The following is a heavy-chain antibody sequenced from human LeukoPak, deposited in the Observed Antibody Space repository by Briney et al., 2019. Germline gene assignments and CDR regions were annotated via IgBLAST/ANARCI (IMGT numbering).Heavy chain of an antibody. CDR1: GGSVTGYY. CDR3: AREEFLHEIDSSGYFVY. Sequence: SETLSLICTVSGGSVTGYYWNWIRQPAGQGLEWLGRVYSSGVGNYNPSLTSRLTLSVDTSKNQFSLTLTSLTPADTAVYYCAREEFLHEIDSSGYFVYWGQGTLVTVSS. D-gene: IGHD3-22*01. V-gene: IGHV4-4*07. J-gene: IGHJ4*02. CDR2: VYSSGVG.